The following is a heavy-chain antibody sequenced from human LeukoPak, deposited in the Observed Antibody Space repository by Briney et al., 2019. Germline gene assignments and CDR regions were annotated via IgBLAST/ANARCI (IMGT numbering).Heavy chain of an antibody. Sequence: SETLSLTCAVYGGSFSGYYWSRIRQPPGKGLEWIGETNHSGSTNYNPSLKSRVTISVDTSKNQFSLKLSSVTAADTAVYYCARATMVRGRNWFDPWGQGTLVTVSS. V-gene: IGHV4-34*01. CDR2: TNHSGST. CDR1: GGSFSGYY. J-gene: IGHJ5*02. CDR3: ARATMVRGRNWFDP. D-gene: IGHD3-10*01.